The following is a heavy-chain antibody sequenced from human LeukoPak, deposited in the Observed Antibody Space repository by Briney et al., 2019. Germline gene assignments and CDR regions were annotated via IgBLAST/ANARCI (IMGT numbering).Heavy chain of an antibody. CDR3: AREDDWNQLFDY. Sequence: PSQTLSLTCTVSGGSISSGDYYWSWIRQPPGKGLEWIGYIYYSGSTNYNPSLKSRVTISVDTSKNQFSLKLSSVTAADTAVYYCAREDDWNQLFDYWGQGTLVTVSS. CDR1: GGSISSGDYY. D-gene: IGHD1-1*01. CDR2: IYYSGST. J-gene: IGHJ4*02. V-gene: IGHV4-61*08.